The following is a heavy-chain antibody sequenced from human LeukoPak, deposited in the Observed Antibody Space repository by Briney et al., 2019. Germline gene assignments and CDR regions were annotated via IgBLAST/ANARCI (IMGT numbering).Heavy chain of an antibody. CDR1: GGTFSSYA. Sequence: PGSSVKVSCKASGGTFSSYAISWVRQAPGQGLEWMGGIIPIFGTANYAQKFQGRVTITADESTSTAYMELSSLRSEDTAVYYCARALYCSGGSCYRYDAFDIWGQGTMVTVSS. CDR2: IIPIFGTA. D-gene: IGHD2-15*01. CDR3: ARALYCSGGSCYRYDAFDI. J-gene: IGHJ3*02. V-gene: IGHV1-69*01.